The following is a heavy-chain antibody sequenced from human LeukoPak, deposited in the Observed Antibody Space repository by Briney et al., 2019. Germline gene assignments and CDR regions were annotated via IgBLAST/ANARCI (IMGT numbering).Heavy chain of an antibody. CDR1: GFTFSSYY. V-gene: IGHV3-7*03. Sequence: GGSLRLSCAASGFTFSSYYMSWVRQAPGKGLEWVANIKQDGSEKYSVDSVKGRFTISRDNAKNSLYLQMNSLRADDTAVYYCARSLRVRGVPDYMDVWGKGTTVTISS. CDR2: IKQDGSEK. D-gene: IGHD3-10*01. J-gene: IGHJ6*03. CDR3: ARSLRVRGVPDYMDV.